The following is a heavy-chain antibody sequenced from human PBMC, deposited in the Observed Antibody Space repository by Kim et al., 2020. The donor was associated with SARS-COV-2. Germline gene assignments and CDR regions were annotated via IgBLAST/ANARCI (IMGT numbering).Heavy chain of an antibody. CDR1: GYSFTSYW. Sequence: GESLKISCKGSGYSFTSYWIGWVRQMPGKGLEWMGIIYPGDSDTRYSPSFQGQVTISADKSISTAYLQWSSLKASDTAMYYCARLFGRVEYYNWFDPWGQGTLVTVSS. CDR2: IYPGDSDT. V-gene: IGHV5-51*01. CDR3: ARLFGRVEYYNWFDP. J-gene: IGHJ5*02. D-gene: IGHD3-3*01.